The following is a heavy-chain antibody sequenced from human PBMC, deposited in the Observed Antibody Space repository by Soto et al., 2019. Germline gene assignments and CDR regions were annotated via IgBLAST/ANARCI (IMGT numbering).Heavy chain of an antibody. D-gene: IGHD3-10*01. Sequence: EVQLVESGGGLVQPGRSLRLSCAASGFTFDDYAIHWVRQAPGRGLEWVAGISWNGASIGYADSVKGRFTISRDNAKNSLQLHMNSLRSEDTALYYCASLPLYGSGFDCWGQGTLVTVSS. CDR2: ISWNGASI. J-gene: IGHJ4*02. CDR1: GFTFDDYA. V-gene: IGHV3-9*01. CDR3: ASLPLYGSGFDC.